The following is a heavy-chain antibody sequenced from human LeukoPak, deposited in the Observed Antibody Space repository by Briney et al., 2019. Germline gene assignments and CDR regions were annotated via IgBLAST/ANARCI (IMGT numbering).Heavy chain of an antibody. CDR2: ISWNSGSI. J-gene: IGHJ4*02. V-gene: IGHV3-9*01. CDR1: GFTFDDYA. D-gene: IGHD5-24*01. CDR3: AKAGGEMATIPFDY. Sequence: GGSLRLSCAASGFTFDDYAMHWVRQAPGKGLEWVSGISWNSGSIGYADSVKGRFTISRDNARNSLYLQMNSLRAEDTALYYCAKAGGEMATIPFDYWGQGTLVTVSS.